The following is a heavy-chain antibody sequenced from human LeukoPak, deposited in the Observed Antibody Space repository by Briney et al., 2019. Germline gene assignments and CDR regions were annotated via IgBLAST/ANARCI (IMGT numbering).Heavy chain of an antibody. V-gene: IGHV1-2*02. CDR1: GCTFTGYY. J-gene: IGHJ4*02. D-gene: IGHD1-20*01. CDR2: INPNSGGT. CDR3: ARVAFGITGTGVDY. Sequence: ASVKVSCKASGCTFTGYYMHWVRQAPGQGLEWMGWINPNSGGTNYAQKFQGRVTMTRDTSISTAYMELSRLRSDDTAVYYCARVAFGITGTGVDYWGQGTLVTVSS.